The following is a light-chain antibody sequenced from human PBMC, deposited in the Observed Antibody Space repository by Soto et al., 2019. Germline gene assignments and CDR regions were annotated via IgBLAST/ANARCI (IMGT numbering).Light chain of an antibody. J-gene: IGKJ2*01. CDR3: QQYNSYQTT. CDR1: QSISRW. CDR2: DAS. V-gene: IGKV1-5*01. Sequence: DSQMTQSPSTLSASVGDRVTITCRAIQSISRWLAWYQQKPGKAPKLLIYDASSLESGVPSRFSGSGSGTEFTLTISSLQPDDFASYYCQQYNSYQTTLGQGPKLEIK.